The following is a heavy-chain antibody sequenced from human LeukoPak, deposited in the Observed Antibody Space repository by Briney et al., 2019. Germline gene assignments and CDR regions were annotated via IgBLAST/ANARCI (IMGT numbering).Heavy chain of an antibody. CDR3: ARGAYCGGDCLRGGYFDY. Sequence: PGGSLRLSCAASGFTFSSYSMNWVRQAPGKGLEWVSSISSSSSYIYYADSVKGRFTISRDNAKNSLYLQMNSLRAEDTAVYYCARGAYCGGDCLRGGYFDYWGQGTLVTVSS. J-gene: IGHJ4*02. CDR2: ISSSSSYI. D-gene: IGHD2-21*02. CDR1: GFTFSSYS. V-gene: IGHV3-21*04.